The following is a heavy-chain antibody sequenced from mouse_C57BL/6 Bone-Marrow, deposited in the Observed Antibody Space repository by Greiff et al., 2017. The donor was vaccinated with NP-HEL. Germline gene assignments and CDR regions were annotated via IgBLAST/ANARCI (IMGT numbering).Heavy chain of an antibody. J-gene: IGHJ4*01. V-gene: IGHV5-9-1*02. D-gene: IGHD1-1*01. CDR2: ISSGGDYI. CDR1: GFTFSSYA. CDR3: TRALLRNYAMDY. Sequence: EVHLVESGEGLVKPGGSLKLSCAASGFTFSSYAMSWVRQTPEKRLEWVAYISSGGDYIYYADTVKGRFTISRDNARNTLYLQMSSLKSEDTAMYYCTRALLRNYAMDYWGQGTSVTVSS.